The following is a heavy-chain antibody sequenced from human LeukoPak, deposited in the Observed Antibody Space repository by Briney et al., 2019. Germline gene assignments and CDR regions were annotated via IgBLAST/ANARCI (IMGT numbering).Heavy chain of an antibody. J-gene: IGHJ4*02. CDR1: GFTFSSYA. D-gene: IGHD6-13*01. Sequence: GGSLRLSCEASGFTFSSYAMNWVRQAPGKGLEWVSSISGSGGSTYYADSVKGRFTISRDSAKNTLYLQMNSLRVEDTAVYYCARDGYSSSWYYFDYWGQGTLVTVSS. V-gene: IGHV3-23*01. CDR3: ARDGYSSSWYYFDY. CDR2: ISGSGGST.